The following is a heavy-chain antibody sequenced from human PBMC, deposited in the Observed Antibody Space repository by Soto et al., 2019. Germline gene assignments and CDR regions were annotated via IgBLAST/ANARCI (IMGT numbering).Heavy chain of an antibody. CDR1: GLRFDTYT. Sequence: GGSLRLSCATSGLRFDTYTMNWVRQAPGKGLEWVSSITGSGGATFYADSVKGRFTISRDNSKDTLYLQMNSLRADDTAIYYCSNGGSHCSDTRCYFWVQGTLVTVSS. J-gene: IGHJ4*02. D-gene: IGHD2-2*01. CDR3: SNGGSHCSDTRCYF. V-gene: IGHV3-23*01. CDR2: ITGSGGAT.